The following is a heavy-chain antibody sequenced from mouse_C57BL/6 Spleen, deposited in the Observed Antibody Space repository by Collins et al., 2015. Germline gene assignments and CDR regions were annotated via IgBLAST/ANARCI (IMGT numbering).Heavy chain of an antibody. D-gene: IGHD2-3*01. Sequence: EVQLVESGGDLVKPGGSLKLSYAASGFTFSSYGMSWVRQTPDKRLEWVATISSGGSYTYYPDSVKGRFTISRDNAKNTLYLQMSSLKSEDTAMYYCARRGDGYYPYYYAMDYWGQGTSVTVSS. CDR2: ISSGGSYT. V-gene: IGHV5-6*01. J-gene: IGHJ4*01. CDR3: ARRGDGYYPYYYAMDY. CDR1: GFTFSSYG.